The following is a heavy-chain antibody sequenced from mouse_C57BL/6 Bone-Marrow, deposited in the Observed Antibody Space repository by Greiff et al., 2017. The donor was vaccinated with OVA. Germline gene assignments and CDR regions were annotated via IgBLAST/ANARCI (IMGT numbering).Heavy chain of an antibody. Sequence: VQLVESGPGLVAPSQSLSITCTVSGFSLTSYAISWVRQPPGKGLEWLGVIWTGGGTNYNSALKSRLSISKDNSKSQVFLKMNSLQTDDTARYYCARNLGLWFPYYAMDYWGQGTSVTVSS. J-gene: IGHJ4*01. CDR2: IWTGGGT. CDR3: ARNLGLWFPYYAMDY. V-gene: IGHV2-9-1*01. CDR1: GFSLTSYA. D-gene: IGHD2-2*01.